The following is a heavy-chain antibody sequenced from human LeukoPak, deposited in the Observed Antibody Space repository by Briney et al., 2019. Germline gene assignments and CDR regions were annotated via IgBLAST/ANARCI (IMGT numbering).Heavy chain of an antibody. Sequence: SETLSLTCTVSGGSISSYYWSWIRQPPGKGLEWIGYIYYSGSTNYNPSLKSRVTISVDTSKNQFSLKLSSVTAADTAVCYCARDSPYYYDSSGTYYYYYYMDVWGKGTTVTVSS. V-gene: IGHV4-59*01. D-gene: IGHD3-22*01. CDR3: ARDSPYYYDSSGTYYYYYYMDV. CDR1: GGSISSYY. J-gene: IGHJ6*03. CDR2: IYYSGST.